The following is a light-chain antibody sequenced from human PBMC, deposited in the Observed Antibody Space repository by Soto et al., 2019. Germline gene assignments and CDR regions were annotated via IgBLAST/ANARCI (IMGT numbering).Light chain of an antibody. CDR2: TAS. V-gene: IGKV1-9*01. CDR1: QGISRS. Sequence: DIQLTQSPSFLPASVGDRVTITCRASQGISRSLAWYQQKPGKAPELLIYTASTLQSGVPSRFSGSGSGTEFTLTISSLQPEDFATYYCQQLTSYPPWTFGQGTKVEIK. J-gene: IGKJ1*01. CDR3: QQLTSYPPWT.